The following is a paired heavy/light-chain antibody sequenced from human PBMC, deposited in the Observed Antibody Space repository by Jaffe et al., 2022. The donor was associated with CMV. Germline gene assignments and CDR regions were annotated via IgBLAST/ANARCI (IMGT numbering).Light chain of an antibody. CDR3: QQRSNWPPWT. V-gene: IGKV3-11*01. CDR1: QSVSSY. Sequence: EIVLTQSPATLSLSPGERATLSCRASQSVSSYLAWYQQKPGQAPRLLIYDASNRATGIPARFSGSGSGTDFTLTISSLEPEDFAVYYCQQRSNWPPWTFGQGTKVEIK. CDR2: DAS. J-gene: IGKJ1*01.
Heavy chain of an antibody. Sequence: QVQLVESGGGVVQPGRSLRLSCAASGFTFSSYGMHWVRQAPGKGLEWVAVIWYDGSNKYYADSVKGRFTISRDNSKNTLYLQMNSLRAEDTAVYYCARGPLRLGYCSGGSCYELDYWGQGTLVTVSS. CDR1: GFTFSSYG. CDR2: IWYDGSNK. D-gene: IGHD2-15*01. CDR3: ARGPLRLGYCSGGSCYELDY. J-gene: IGHJ4*02. V-gene: IGHV3-33*08.